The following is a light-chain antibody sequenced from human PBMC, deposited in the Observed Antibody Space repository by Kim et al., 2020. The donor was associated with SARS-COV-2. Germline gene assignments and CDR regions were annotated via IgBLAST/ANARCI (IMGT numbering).Light chain of an antibody. V-gene: IGLV1-51*01. CDR2: DND. CDR3: GAWDNSLSAGI. Sequence: GQKVTISCSGSSSNIGKNYVSWYQQFPGTATKLLIYDNDKRAAGIPDRFFGSKSGTSATLGITGLQTGDEADYYCGAWDNSLSAGIFGGGTKLTVL. J-gene: IGLJ2*01. CDR1: SSNIGKNY.